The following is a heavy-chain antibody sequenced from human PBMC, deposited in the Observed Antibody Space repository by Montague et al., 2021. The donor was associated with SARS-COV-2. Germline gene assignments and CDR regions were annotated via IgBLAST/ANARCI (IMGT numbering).Heavy chain of an antibody. Sequence: SETLSLTCTVSGGSISSFYWSWFRQPPGKGLEWIGYISDSGSTNYNSSPTSRFTVSVDTSKTQFSLKVNSVTAAAPAVDYCARHYSATLPVVYWGQGTLVTVSS. CDR3: ARHYSATLPVVY. V-gene: IGHV4-59*08. D-gene: IGHD2-15*01. J-gene: IGHJ4*02. CDR2: ISDSGST. CDR1: GGSISSFY.